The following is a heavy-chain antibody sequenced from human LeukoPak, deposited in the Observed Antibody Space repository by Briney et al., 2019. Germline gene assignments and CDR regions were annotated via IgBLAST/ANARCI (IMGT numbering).Heavy chain of an antibody. D-gene: IGHD3-3*01. CDR2: INPNSGGT. CDR3: ARVVGKFWSGYYTFDY. J-gene: IGHJ4*02. V-gene: IGHV1-2*02. Sequence: ASVKVSCKASGYTFTGYYMHWVRQAPGQGLEWMGWINPNSGGTNYAQKFQGRVTMTRNTSISTAYMELSSLRSEDTAVYYCARVVGKFWSGYYTFDYWGQGTLVTVSS. CDR1: GYTFTGYY.